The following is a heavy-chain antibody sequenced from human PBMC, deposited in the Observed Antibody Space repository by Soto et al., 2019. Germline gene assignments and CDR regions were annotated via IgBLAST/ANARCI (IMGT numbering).Heavy chain of an antibody. CDR2: ISAYNGNT. Sequence: QVQLVQSGAEVKKPGASVKVSCKASGYTFTSYGISWVRQAPGQGLEWMGWISAYNGNTNYAQKLQGRVTMTTDTSTSTAYMELRSLRADDTAVYYCARAGDYDILTGYYRGIIDYWGQGTLVTVSS. V-gene: IGHV1-18*01. D-gene: IGHD3-9*01. CDR3: ARAGDYDILTGYYRGIIDY. J-gene: IGHJ4*02. CDR1: GYTFTSYG.